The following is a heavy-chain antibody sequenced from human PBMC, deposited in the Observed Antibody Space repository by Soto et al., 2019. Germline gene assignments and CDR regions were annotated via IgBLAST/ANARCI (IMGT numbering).Heavy chain of an antibody. D-gene: IGHD2-15*01. CDR1: GGSISSYY. Sequence: QVQLQESGPGLVKPSETLSLTCTVSGGSISSYYWSWIRQPPGKGLEWIGYIYYSGSTNYNPSLKSRVTISVDTSKNQFSLKLSSVTAADTAVYYCARTSYCSGGSCFFWFDPWGQGTLVTVSS. CDR2: IYYSGST. J-gene: IGHJ5*02. CDR3: ARTSYCSGGSCFFWFDP. V-gene: IGHV4-59*01.